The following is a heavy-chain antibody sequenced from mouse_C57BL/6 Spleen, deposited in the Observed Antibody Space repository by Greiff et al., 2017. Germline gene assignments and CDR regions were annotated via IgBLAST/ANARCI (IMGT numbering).Heavy chain of an antibody. CDR3: ARDGSLGAGTVFAY. V-gene: IGHV5-16*01. CDR2: INYDGSST. CDR1: GFTFSDYY. D-gene: IGHD4-1*01. Sequence: EVKLVESEGGLVQPGSSMKLSCTASGFTFSDYYMAWVRQVPEKGLEWVANINYDGSSTYYLDSLKSRFIISRDNAKNNLYLQMSSLKSEDTATYYCARDGSLGAGTVFAYWGQGTLVTVSA. J-gene: IGHJ3*01.